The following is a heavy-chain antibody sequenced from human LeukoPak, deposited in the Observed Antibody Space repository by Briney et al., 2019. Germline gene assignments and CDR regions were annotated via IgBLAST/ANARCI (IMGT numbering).Heavy chain of an antibody. CDR1: GYTFTSYD. CDR2: MNPNSGNT. CDR3: ARVRRPTYYDYVWGSYDQNWFDP. V-gene: IGHV1-8*01. D-gene: IGHD3-16*01. Sequence: ASVKVSCKASGYTFTSYDINWVRQATGQGLEWMGWMNPNSGNTGYAQKFQGRVTMTRNTSISTAYMELSSLRSEDTAVYYCARVRRPTYYDYVWGSYDQNWFDPWGQGTLVTVSS. J-gene: IGHJ5*02.